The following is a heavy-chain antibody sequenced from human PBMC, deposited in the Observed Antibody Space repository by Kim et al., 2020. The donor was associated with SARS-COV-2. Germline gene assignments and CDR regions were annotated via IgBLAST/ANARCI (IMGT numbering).Heavy chain of an antibody. D-gene: IGHD2-2*01. V-gene: IGHV3-23*01. CDR3: AKEALDQLPARANYGMDV. CDR1: GFTFSSYA. J-gene: IGHJ6*02. CDR2: ISGSGGST. Sequence: GGSLRLSCAASGFTFSSYAMSWVRQAPGKGLEWVSAISGSGGSTYYADSVKGRFTISRDNSKNTLYLQMNSLRAEDTAVYYCAKEALDQLPARANYGMDVWGQGTTVTVSS.